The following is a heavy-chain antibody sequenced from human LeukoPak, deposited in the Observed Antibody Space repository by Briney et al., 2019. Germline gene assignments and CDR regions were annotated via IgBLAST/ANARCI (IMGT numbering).Heavy chain of an antibody. D-gene: IGHD3-10*01. CDR2: IRYDGSNK. Sequence: GGSLRLSCAASGFTFSSYGMHWVRQAPGKGLEWVAFIRYDGSNKYYADSVKGRFTISRDNSKNTLYLQMNSLRAEDTAAYYCAKEPDLWFGEYYFDYWGQGTLVTVSS. CDR1: GFTFSSYG. V-gene: IGHV3-30*02. J-gene: IGHJ4*02. CDR3: AKEPDLWFGEYYFDY.